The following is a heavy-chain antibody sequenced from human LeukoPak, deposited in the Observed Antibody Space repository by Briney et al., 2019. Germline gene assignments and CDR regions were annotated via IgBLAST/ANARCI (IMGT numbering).Heavy chain of an antibody. V-gene: IGHV3-30*07. Sequence: DSVKGRFTNSRDNSKNTLYLQMSSLRAEDTAVYYCARQIPAAFFVDYWGQGTLVTVSS. J-gene: IGHJ4*02. CDR3: ARQIPAAFFVDY. D-gene: IGHD2-2*01.